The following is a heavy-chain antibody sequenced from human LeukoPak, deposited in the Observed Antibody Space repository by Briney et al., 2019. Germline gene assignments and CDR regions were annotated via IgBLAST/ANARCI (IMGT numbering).Heavy chain of an antibody. V-gene: IGHV3-48*03. CDR2: ISSSGSTI. J-gene: IGHJ4*02. CDR1: GFTFRSYE. Sequence: GGPLRLSCGASGFTFRSYEMNGLRQAPAKGGEGVSYISSSGSTIYYADSVKGRFTLSRDNAKNSLYLQLNSLRAEDTAVYYCARYYFDYWGQGTLVTVSS. CDR3: ARYYFDY.